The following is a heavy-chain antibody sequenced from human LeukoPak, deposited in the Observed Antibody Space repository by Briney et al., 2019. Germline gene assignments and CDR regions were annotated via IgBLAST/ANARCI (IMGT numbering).Heavy chain of an antibody. CDR1: GGSLSSYY. D-gene: IGHD3-3*01. CDR3: ARVYDFWSGYQRNYFDY. Sequence: LGTPFLTCTVSGGSLSSYYWSLIRQPPGEGVGGIWGVYSSGSTNYNPSLKSRVTISVDTSKNQFSLKLSSVTAADTAVYYCARVYDFWSGYQRNYFDYWGQGTLVTVSS. V-gene: IGHV4-4*07. CDR2: VYSSGST. J-gene: IGHJ4*02.